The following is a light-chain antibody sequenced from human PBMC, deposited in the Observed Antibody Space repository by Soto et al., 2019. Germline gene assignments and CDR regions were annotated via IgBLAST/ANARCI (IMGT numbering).Light chain of an antibody. CDR1: QSISTY. Sequence: QVSHSAASLSASVGDRVTITCRASQSISTYLNWYQQKPGKAPNLLIFAASTLQSGVPSRFSGSGSGTDFTLTIRSLQPEDFATYYCQQSYTAPLTFGGGTKV. J-gene: IGKJ4*01. CDR3: QQSYTAPLT. V-gene: IGKV1-39*01. CDR2: AAS.